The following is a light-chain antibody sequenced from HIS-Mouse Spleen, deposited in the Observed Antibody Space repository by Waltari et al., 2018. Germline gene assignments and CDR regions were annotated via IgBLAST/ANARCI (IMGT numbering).Light chain of an antibody. CDR1: QSVLYSSNNKNY. CDR2: WAS. V-gene: IGKV4-1*01. CDR3: QQYYSTPT. Sequence: DIVMTQSPDSLAVSLGERATINCQSSQSVLYSSNNKNYLAWYQQKPGQPPKLLIYWASTRESGVPDRFSGSGSGTDFTLTISSLQAEDVAVYYCQQYYSTPTFGQGTKLEIK. J-gene: IGKJ2*01.